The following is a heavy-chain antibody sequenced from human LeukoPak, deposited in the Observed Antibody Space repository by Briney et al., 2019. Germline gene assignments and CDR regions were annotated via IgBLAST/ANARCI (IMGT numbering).Heavy chain of an antibody. CDR3: ARGGYYDFWSGYYGNFDY. J-gene: IGHJ4*02. V-gene: IGHV4-31*03. CDR2: IYYSGST. CDR1: GGSISSGGYS. D-gene: IGHD3-3*01. Sequence: SQTLSLTCTVSGGSISSGGYSWSWIRQHPGKGLEWIGYIYYSGSTYYNPSLKSRVTISVDTSKNQFSLKLSSVTAADTAVYYCARGGYYDFWSGYYGNFDYWGQGTLVTVSS.